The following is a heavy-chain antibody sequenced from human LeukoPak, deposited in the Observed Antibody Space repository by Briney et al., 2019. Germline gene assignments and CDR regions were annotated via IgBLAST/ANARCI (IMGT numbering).Heavy chain of an antibody. D-gene: IGHD3-10*01. V-gene: IGHV5-51*01. CDR3: ARQDRRYYYGSGSYPPLRY. J-gene: IGHJ4*02. CDR1: GYSFTSYW. CDR2: XXPGDSDT. Sequence: GESLKISCKGSGYSFTSYWIGWVRQMPGKGLEXXXXXXPGDSDTRYSPSFQGQVTISADKSISTAYLQWSSLKASDTAMYYCARQDRRYYYGSGSYPPLRYWGQGTLVTVSS.